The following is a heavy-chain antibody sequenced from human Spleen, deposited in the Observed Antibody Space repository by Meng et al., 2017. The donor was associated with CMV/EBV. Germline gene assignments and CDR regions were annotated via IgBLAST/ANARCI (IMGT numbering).Heavy chain of an antibody. CDR2: IRSKDDGGTT. J-gene: IGHJ4*02. V-gene: IGHV3-49*02. CDR1: GFTFSSYW. Sequence: GESLKISCAASGFTFSSYWMSWVRQAPGKGLEWVAFIRSKDDGGTTEYVASVKGRFIISRDDSNRIAYLQMNSLKTEDTAVYYCARGPREYSYGLLFDYWGQGSLVTVSS. CDR3: ARGPREYSYGLLFDY. D-gene: IGHD5-18*01.